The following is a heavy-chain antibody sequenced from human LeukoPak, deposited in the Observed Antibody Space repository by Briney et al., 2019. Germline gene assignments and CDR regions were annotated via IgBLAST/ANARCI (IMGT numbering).Heavy chain of an antibody. CDR3: AKGGGYSYENYYYYMDV. Sequence: GGSLRLSCAASGFTFSTYGMHWVRQAPGKGLEWVAFIRYDGNNKDYADSEKGRFAISRDNSKNTLYLQMNSLRAEDTAVYYCAKGGGYSYENYYYYMDVWGKGTTVTVSS. D-gene: IGHD5-18*01. CDR2: IRYDGNNK. CDR1: GFTFSTYG. V-gene: IGHV3-30*02. J-gene: IGHJ6*03.